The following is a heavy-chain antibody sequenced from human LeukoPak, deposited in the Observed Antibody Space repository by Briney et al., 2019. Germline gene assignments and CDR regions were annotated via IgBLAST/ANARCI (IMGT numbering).Heavy chain of an antibody. CDR2: INHSGST. CDR3: ARGEENDFWSGYQYYFDY. V-gene: IGHV4-34*01. J-gene: IGHJ4*02. CDR1: GGSFSGYY. Sequence: PSETLSLTCAVYGGSFSGYYWSWIRQPPGKGLEWIGEINHSGSTNYNPSLKSRVTISVDTSKNQFSLKLSSVTAADTAEYYCARGEENDFWSGYQYYFDYWGQGTLVTVSS. D-gene: IGHD3-3*01.